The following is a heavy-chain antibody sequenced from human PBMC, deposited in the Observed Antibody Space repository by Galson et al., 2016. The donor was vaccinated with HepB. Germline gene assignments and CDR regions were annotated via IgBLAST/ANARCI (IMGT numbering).Heavy chain of an antibody. D-gene: IGHD6-19*01. CDR2: ICSGDST. V-gene: IGHV3-53*01. Sequence: SLRLSCAASGFTVSSTFMTWVRQAPGKGLEWVSVICSGDSTNYADSVKGRFTISRDNSKNTLYLQMNSLRVEDTAVYYCARGKAVTGSDPLDPWGQGTLVTVSS. CDR1: GFTVSSTF. J-gene: IGHJ5*02. CDR3: ARGKAVTGSDPLDP.